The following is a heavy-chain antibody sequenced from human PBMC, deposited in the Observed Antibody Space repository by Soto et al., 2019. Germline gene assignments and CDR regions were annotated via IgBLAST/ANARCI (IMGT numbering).Heavy chain of an antibody. CDR1: GYTFNAFY. D-gene: IGHD1-20*01. CDR3: ARFALGYDCADV. V-gene: IGHV1-46*02. Sequence: ASVKVSCKAFGYTFNAFYMHWVRQAPGQGLEWMGVINPSGDGTSYAQKFQGRVTMTRDTSTSTVYMELSSLRSEDTAVYYCARFALGYDCADVWGQGXTVTVSS. CDR2: INPSGDGT. J-gene: IGHJ6*02.